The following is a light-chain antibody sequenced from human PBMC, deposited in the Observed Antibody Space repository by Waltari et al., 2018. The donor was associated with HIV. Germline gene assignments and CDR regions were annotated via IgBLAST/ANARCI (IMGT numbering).Light chain of an antibody. J-gene: IGLJ3*02. V-gene: IGLV2-23*02. Sequence: QSALTQPASVSGNPGQSVTITRTGTAIDIGNYNLVSWFHQHPGKAPKLLIYDVSKRPSGVSTRFSGSKSGYFASLTISGLLTEDESSYYCLTYVSKTSTWQFGGGTYLTV. CDR3: LTYVSKTSTWQ. CDR1: AIDIGNYNL. CDR2: DVS.